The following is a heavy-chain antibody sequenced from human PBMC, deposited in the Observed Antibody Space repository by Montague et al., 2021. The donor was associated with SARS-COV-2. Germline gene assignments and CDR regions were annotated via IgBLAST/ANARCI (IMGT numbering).Heavy chain of an antibody. CDR1: GYSISSGYY. CDR2: IEYSGST. V-gene: IGHV4-38-2*02. J-gene: IGHJ6*02. CDR3: ARDITLGMDF. Sequence: SETLSLTCIVSGYSISSGYYWGWVRQPPGKGLEWLGFIEYSGSTYYNPSLKTRVTMSLDTSKNQFSLKLTSVTAADTALYYCARDITLGMDFWGRGTTVTVSS.